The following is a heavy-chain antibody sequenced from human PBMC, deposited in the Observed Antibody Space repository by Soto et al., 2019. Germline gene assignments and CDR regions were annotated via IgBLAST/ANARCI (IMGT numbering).Heavy chain of an antibody. V-gene: IGHV3-48*03. J-gene: IGHJ4*02. CDR2: ISSSGYTI. Sequence: EVQLVESGGGLVQPGGSLRLSCAASGFTFSSYGMNWVRQAPAKGLEWVSYISSSGYTIYYADSVKGRFTISRDDAKNSLYLQMNSLSAEHTAVYYCARTGYYDFWSASQPYHFDYWGQGALVTVSS. CDR3: ARTGYYDFWSASQPYHFDY. CDR1: GFTFSSYG. D-gene: IGHD3-3*01.